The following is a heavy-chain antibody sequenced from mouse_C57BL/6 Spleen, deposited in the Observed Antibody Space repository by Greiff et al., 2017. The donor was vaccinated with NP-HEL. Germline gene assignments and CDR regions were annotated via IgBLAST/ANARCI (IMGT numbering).Heavy chain of an antibody. J-gene: IGHJ2*01. CDR2: IFPGSGST. D-gene: IGHD1-1*01. V-gene: IGHV1-75*01. CDR1: GYTFTDYY. CDR3: ARAKDYGSSQYYFDY. Sequence: VQLQQSGPELVKPGASVKISCKASGYTFTDYYINWVKQRPGQGLEWIGWIFPGSGSTYYNEKFKGKATLTVDKSSSTAYMLLSSLTSEDSAVYFCARAKDYGSSQYYFDYWGQGTTLTVSS.